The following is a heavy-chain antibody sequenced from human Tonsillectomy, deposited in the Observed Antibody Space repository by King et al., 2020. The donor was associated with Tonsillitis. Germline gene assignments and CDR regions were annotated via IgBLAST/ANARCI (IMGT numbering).Heavy chain of an antibody. CDR1: GFTFSSYA. J-gene: IGHJ4*02. V-gene: IGHV3-23*04. D-gene: IGHD5-18*01. CDR3: AKGRGYSYGIFEY. Sequence: QLVQSGGGLVQPGGSLTLSCAASGFTFSSYAMSWFRQAPGKGLEWVSGVSGSGGSTYYADSVKGRFTISRDNSKNTLHLQMNSLRAEDTALYYCAKGRGYSYGIFEYWGQGTLVTVSS. CDR2: VSGSGGST.